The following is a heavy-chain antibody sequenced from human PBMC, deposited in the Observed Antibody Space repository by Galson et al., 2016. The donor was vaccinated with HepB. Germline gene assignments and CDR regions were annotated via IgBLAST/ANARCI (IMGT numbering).Heavy chain of an antibody. CDR2: ISAYNGDT. V-gene: IGHV1-18*04. CDR3: ARVSAHDDFWSADEGGWCDR. D-gene: IGHD3-3*01. J-gene: IGHJ5*02. Sequence: QSGAEVKKPGASVKVSCKASGYTFTTYGIIWVRQAPGQGPEWMGWISAYNGDTKYAQEFQGRVTMTTDTSTTTAYMELRSLRSDDTAVYYCARVSAHDDFWSADEGGWCDRWGQGALVTVSS. CDR1: GYTFTTYG.